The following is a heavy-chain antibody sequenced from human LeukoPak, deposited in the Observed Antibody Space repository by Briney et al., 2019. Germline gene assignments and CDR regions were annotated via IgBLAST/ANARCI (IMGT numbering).Heavy chain of an antibody. D-gene: IGHD3-3*01. Sequence: ASVKVSCKASGYTFTSYYMHWVRQAPGQGLEWMGIINPSGGSTSYAQKFQGRVTMTRDTSTSTVYMELSSLRSEDTAVYYCARDRAYDFWSGSNFDYWGQGTLVTVSS. J-gene: IGHJ4*02. CDR3: ARDRAYDFWSGSNFDY. CDR1: GYTFTSYY. V-gene: IGHV1-46*01. CDR2: INPSGGST.